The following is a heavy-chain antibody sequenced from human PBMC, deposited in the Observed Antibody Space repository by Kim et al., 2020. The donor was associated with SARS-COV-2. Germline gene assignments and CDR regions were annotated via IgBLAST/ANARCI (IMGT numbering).Heavy chain of an antibody. CDR3: TRASYGANYFTYY. CDR2: SRNKARGYST. Sequence: GGSLRLSCAASGFTFNDYYMDWVRQAPGKGLEWIARSRNKARGYSTEYAASVKGRFTVSRDDSENSLYLDMNSLKTECTAVYYCTRASYGANYFTYYWGPGVLVTVSS. J-gene: IGHJ4*02. CDR1: GFTFNDYY. V-gene: IGHV3-72*01. D-gene: IGHD3-3*01.